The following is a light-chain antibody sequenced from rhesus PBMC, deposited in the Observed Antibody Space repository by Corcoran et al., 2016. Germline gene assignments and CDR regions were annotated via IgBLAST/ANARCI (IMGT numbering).Light chain of an antibody. V-gene: IGKV1-43*01. CDR1: QGISTY. CDR2: AAS. Sequence: DIQMTQSPSSLSASAGDRVTITCRASQGISTYLNWYQQKQGKAPKRLIYAASSLESGVPSRFSGSGSGTEFTLALSSLQPEDFATSYCLQYNNDPWTFGQGTKVDIK. J-gene: IGKJ1*01. CDR3: LQYNNDPWT.